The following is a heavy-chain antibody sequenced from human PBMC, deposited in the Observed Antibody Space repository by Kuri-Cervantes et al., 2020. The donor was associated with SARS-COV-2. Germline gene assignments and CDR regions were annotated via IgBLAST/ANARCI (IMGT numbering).Heavy chain of an antibody. J-gene: IGHJ3*02. CDR2: ISAYNGNT. CDR3: ARGEGAAPDLDAFDI. D-gene: IGHD1-26*01. CDR1: DYTFTSYG. V-gene: IGHV1-18*01. Sequence: ASVKVSCKASDYTFTSYGISWVRQAPGQGLEWMGWISAYNGNTNYAQKLQGRVTMTTDTSTSTAYMELRSLRSDDTAVYYCARGEGAAPDLDAFDIWGQGTMVTVSS.